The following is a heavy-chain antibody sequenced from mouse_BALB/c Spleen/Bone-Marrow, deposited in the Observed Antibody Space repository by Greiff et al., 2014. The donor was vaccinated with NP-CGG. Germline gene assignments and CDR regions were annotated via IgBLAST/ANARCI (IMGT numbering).Heavy chain of an antibody. CDR2: IYPGDGDT. Sequence: VQLQQSGPELVKPGASVKISCKASGYAFSYSWMNWVKQRPGQGLEWIGRIYPGDGDTHYNGKFKGRATLTADKSSSTAYMQLSSLTSVDSAVYFCARSDGYRAMDYWGQGSSVTVSS. V-gene: IGHV1-82*01. CDR3: ARSDGYRAMDY. D-gene: IGHD2-3*01. CDR1: GYAFSYSW. J-gene: IGHJ4*01.